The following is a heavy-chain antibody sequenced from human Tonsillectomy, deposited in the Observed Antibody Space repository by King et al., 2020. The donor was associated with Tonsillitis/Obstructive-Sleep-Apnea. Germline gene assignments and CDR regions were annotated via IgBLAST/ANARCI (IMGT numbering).Heavy chain of an antibody. V-gene: IGHV4-59*01. CDR1: GGSISSYY. CDR2: IYYSGST. CDR3: ARGPESMQLEYNWFDP. J-gene: IGHJ5*02. Sequence: QLQESGPGLVKPSETLSLTCTVSGGSISSYYWSWIRQPPGKGLEWIGYIYYSGSTNYNPSLKSRVTISVDTSKNQFSLKLSSVTAADTAVYYCARGPESMQLEYNWFDPWGQGTLVTVSS. D-gene: IGHD6-13*01.